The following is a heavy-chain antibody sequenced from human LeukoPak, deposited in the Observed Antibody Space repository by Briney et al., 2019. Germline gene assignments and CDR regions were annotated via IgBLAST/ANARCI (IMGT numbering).Heavy chain of an antibody. V-gene: IGHV4-59*01. CDR2: IYDRGST. J-gene: IGHJ4*02. CDR3: ARGRTFDN. CDR1: GGSISSYY. Sequence: SETLSLTCTVSGGSISSYYWSWIRQPPGKGLEWIGNIYDRGSTKYNPSLKSRVTISVDTSKNQFSLRMSSVTAADTAVYYCARGRTFDNWGQGTLVTVSS.